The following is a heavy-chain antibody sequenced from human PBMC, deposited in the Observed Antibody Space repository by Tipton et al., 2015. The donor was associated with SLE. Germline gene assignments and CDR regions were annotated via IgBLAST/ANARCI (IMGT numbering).Heavy chain of an antibody. CDR3: ARQEMTTIRAFDI. J-gene: IGHJ3*02. V-gene: IGHV4-61*02. Sequence: TLSLTCTVSGVSISSGSYYWGWLRQPAGKGLELIGRIYPSGSTNYNPSLKSRVTISGDTSKNQFSLKLRSVTAADTAVYHCARQEMTTIRAFDIWGQGTMVTVSS. CDR2: IYPSGST. CDR1: GVSISSGSYY. D-gene: IGHD5-24*01.